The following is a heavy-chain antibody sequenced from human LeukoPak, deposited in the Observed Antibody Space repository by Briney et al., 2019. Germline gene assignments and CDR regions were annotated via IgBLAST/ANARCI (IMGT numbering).Heavy chain of an antibody. Sequence: SQTLSLTCAISGDSVSSNSAAWNWIRQSPSRGLEWLGRTYYRSKWYNDYAVSVKSRITINPDTSKNQFSLQLNSVTPEDTAVYYCARSLWFGELLSIYYYYGMDVWGQGTTVTVSS. D-gene: IGHD3-10*01. CDR1: GDSVSSNSAA. CDR3: ARSLWFGELLSIYYYYGMDV. V-gene: IGHV6-1*01. CDR2: TYYRSKWYN. J-gene: IGHJ6*02.